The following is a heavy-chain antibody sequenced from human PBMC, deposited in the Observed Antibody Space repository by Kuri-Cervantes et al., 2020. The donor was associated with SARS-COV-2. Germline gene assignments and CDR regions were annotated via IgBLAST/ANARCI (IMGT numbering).Heavy chain of an antibody. CDR1: GGSISSYY. CDR3: ARRVAVSAPSGYCGLDV. V-gene: IGHV4-59*12. D-gene: IGHD6-19*01. Sequence: SETLSLTCTVSGGSISSYYWSWIRQPPGKGLEWIGYIYYSGSTNYNPSLKSRVTISVDTSKNQFSLKLSSVTAADTAVYYCARRVAVSAPSGYCGLDVWGQGTTVTVSS. CDR2: IYYSGST. J-gene: IGHJ6*02.